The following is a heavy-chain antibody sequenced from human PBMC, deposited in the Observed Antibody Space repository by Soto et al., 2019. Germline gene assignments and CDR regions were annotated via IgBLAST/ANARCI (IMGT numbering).Heavy chain of an antibody. D-gene: IGHD3-3*01. Sequence: SETLSLTCAVYGGSFSCYYWSWIRQPPGKGLEWIGEINHSGSTNYNPSLKSRVTISVDTSKNQFSLKLSSVTAADAAVYYCARTRFLEWLYYYGMDVWGQGTTVTVSS. CDR3: ARTRFLEWLYYYGMDV. J-gene: IGHJ6*02. CDR2: INHSGST. V-gene: IGHV4-34*01. CDR1: GGSFSCYY.